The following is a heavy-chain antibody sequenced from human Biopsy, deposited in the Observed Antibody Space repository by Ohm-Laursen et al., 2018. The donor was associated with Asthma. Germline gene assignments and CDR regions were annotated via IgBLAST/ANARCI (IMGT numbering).Heavy chain of an antibody. CDR3: QRGFNGDDCGS. CDR2: FKIKRHGGTT. V-gene: IGHV3-15*01. CDR1: GFTFRGSW. Sequence: GSPRISCGASGFTFRGSWETWVRPAPGEGVGGVCHFKIKRHGGTTDLAEPVKGRFTISRDDSKNTLYLQMNSLKTEDTAVYYCQRGFNGDDCGSWGQGTLVRVSS. D-gene: IGHD5-12*01. J-gene: IGHJ5*02.